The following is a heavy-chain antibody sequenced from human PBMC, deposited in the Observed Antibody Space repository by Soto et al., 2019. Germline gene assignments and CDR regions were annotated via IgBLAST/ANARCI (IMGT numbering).Heavy chain of an antibody. CDR2: FSSSGYTI. J-gene: IGHJ4*02. CDR1: GFTFSGYY. D-gene: IGHD6-25*01. Sequence: QVQLVESGGGLGKPGGALRLSCEASGFTFSGYYMTWIRQAPGKGLEWISYFSSSGYTIRYADSVEGRFTVSRDDAKKTLYLQMNSLRAEDTAVYYCATGRGGRSDDWGQGTLVTVSS. CDR3: ATGRGGRSDD. V-gene: IGHV3-11*01.